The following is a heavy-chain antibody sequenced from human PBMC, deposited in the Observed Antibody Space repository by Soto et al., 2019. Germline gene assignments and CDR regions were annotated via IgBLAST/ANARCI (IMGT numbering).Heavy chain of an antibody. CDR2: SSNSGSFT. Sequence: RESLRLSWRASSFDIGDHYLSWIRQAQRKGLEWIGYSSNSGSFTRYADSVKGRLSISTDNAKNSLYLQINSLRGDDTAIYYCVKAGENYNALDYWGLGT. CDR1: SFDIGDHY. V-gene: IGHV3-11*03. J-gene: IGHJ4*02. CDR3: VKAGENYNALDY. D-gene: IGHD1-7*01.